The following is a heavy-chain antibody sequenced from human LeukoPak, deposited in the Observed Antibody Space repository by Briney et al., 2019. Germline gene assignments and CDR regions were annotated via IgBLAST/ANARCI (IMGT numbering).Heavy chain of an antibody. V-gene: IGHV3-30*02. J-gene: IGHJ4*02. D-gene: IGHD3-10*01. Sequence: PGGTLRLSCAASGFTFSNHGMHWVRQAPGKGLEWVAFIRYDGSNKYYADSVKGRFTISRDNSKNTLYLQMNSLRAEDTAVYYCAKGPYGSGSKTFDYWGQGTLVTVSS. CDR3: AKGPYGSGSKTFDY. CDR2: IRYDGSNK. CDR1: GFTFSNHG.